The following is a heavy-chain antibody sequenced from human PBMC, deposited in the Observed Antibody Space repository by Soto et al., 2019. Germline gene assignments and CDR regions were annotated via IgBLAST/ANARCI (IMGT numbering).Heavy chain of an antibody. Sequence: PSETLSLTCTVSGDSVSSGSYYWSWIRQPPGKGLEWIGYIYYSGSTNYNPSLKSRVTIPVDTSKSQFSLKLTSVTAADTAVYYCARVAPVTRYFDLWGRGTLVTVSS. J-gene: IGHJ2*01. V-gene: IGHV4-61*01. CDR2: IYYSGST. CDR3: ARVAPVTRYFDL. D-gene: IGHD4-17*01. CDR1: GDSVSSGSYY.